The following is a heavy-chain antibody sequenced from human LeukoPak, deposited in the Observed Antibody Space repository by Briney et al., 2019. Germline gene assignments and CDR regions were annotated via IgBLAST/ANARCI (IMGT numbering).Heavy chain of an antibody. CDR3: AKVAYYYGSGSYVDY. V-gene: IGHV3-21*01. D-gene: IGHD3-10*01. Sequence: GGFLRLSCAASGFTFSSYSMNWVRQAPGKGLEWVSSISSSSSYIYYADSVKGRFTISRDNAKNSLYLQMNSLRAEDTAVYYCAKVAYYYGSGSYVDYWGQGTLVTVSS. J-gene: IGHJ4*02. CDR2: ISSSSSYI. CDR1: GFTFSSYS.